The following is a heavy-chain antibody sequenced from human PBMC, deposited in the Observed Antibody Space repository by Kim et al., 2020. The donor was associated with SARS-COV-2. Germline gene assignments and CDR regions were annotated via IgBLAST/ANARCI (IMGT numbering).Heavy chain of an antibody. J-gene: IGHJ6*02. V-gene: IGHV1-46*01. Sequence: ASVKVSCKASGYTFTSYYMHWARQAPGQGLEWMGIINPSGGSTSYAQKFQGRVTMTRDTSTSTVYMELSSLRSEDTAVYYCARDPLVRGRMDVWGQGTTVTVSS. CDR3: ARDPLVRGRMDV. CDR1: GYTFTSYY. D-gene: IGHD3-10*01. CDR2: INPSGGST.